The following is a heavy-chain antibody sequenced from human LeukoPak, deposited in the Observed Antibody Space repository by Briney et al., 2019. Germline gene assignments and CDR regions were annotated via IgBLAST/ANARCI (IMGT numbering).Heavy chain of an antibody. Sequence: AASVKVSCTASGGTFSSYAISWVRQAPGQGLEWMGGIIPIFGTANYAQKFQGRVTITTDESTSTAYMELSSLRSEDTAVYYCAREPIAARHYYYMDVWGKGTTVTVSS. J-gene: IGHJ6*03. CDR3: AREPIAARHYYYMDV. D-gene: IGHD6-6*01. CDR2: IIPIFGTA. CDR1: GGTFSSYA. V-gene: IGHV1-69*05.